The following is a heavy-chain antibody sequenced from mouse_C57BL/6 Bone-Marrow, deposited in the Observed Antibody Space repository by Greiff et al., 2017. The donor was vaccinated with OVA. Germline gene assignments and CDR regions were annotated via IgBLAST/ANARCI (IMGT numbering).Heavy chain of an antibody. J-gene: IGHJ2*01. Sequence: VQLQQSGPELVKPGASVKISCKASGYSFTGYYMNWVKQSPEKSLEWIGEINPSTGGTTYNQKFKAKATLTVDKSSSTAYMQLKSLTSEDSAVYYCARTYPSRYFDYWGQCTTLTVSS. D-gene: IGHD1-1*01. CDR1: GYSFTGYY. V-gene: IGHV1-42*01. CDR2: INPSTGGT. CDR3: ARTYPSRYFDY.